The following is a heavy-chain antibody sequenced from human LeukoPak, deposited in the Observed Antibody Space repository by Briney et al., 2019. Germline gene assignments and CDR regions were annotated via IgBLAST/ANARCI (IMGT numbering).Heavy chain of an antibody. D-gene: IGHD2-8*01. CDR1: GFTFSGSA. CDR2: IRSKANSYAT. J-gene: IGHJ4*02. V-gene: IGHV3-73*01. Sequence: GGSLRLSCAASGFTFSGSAMHWVRQASGKGLEWVGRIRSKANSYATAYAASVKGRFTISRDDSKNTAYLQMDSLKTEDTAVYYCTNQYCTNGVCYLDYWGQGTLVTVSS. CDR3: TNQYCTNGVCYLDY.